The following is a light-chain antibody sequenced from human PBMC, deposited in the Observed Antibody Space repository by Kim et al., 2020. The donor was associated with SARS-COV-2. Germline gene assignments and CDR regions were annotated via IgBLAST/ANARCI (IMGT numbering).Light chain of an antibody. CDR3: MQGTDWPRT. J-gene: IGKJ1*01. CDR2: KIS. CDR1: QSLVHSDGNTY. V-gene: IGKV2-30*02. Sequence: DVVMTQSPLSLPVTLGQPASISCRSSQSLVHSDGNTYLNWFHQRPGQSPRRLIYKISNRDSGVPYRFSGSGSGTDFTLRISGVKAEDVGVYYCMQGTDWPRTFGQGTKVDIK.